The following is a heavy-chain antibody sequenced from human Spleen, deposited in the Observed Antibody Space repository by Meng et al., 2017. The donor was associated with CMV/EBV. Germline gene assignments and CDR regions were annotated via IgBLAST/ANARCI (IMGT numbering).Heavy chain of an antibody. V-gene: IGHV3-30*02. CDR1: GFMFSESG. D-gene: IGHD3-3*01. Sequence: GESLKISCAASGFMFSESGMHWVRQAPDKGLEWVAFIRYDGSNEYYADSVKGRFTISRDTSRNTVFLQMDSLRAEDTAVYYCAKGWKWGNGYYASDYWGQGTLVTVSS. CDR2: IRYDGSNE. J-gene: IGHJ4*02. CDR3: AKGWKWGNGYYASDY.